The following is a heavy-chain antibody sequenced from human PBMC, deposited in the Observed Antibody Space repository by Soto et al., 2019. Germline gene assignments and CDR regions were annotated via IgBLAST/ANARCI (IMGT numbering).Heavy chain of an antibody. CDR1: GGSISSSNW. J-gene: IGHJ4*02. D-gene: IGHD3-3*01. CDR2: IYHSGST. V-gene: IGHV4-4*02. CDR3: ARGRVYDFWSGYYTYFDY. Sequence: SETLSLTCAVSGGSISSSNWWSWVRQPPGKGLEWIGEIYHSGSTNYNPSLKSRVTISVDKSKNQFSLKLSSVTAADTAVYYCARGRVYDFWSGYYTYFDYWGQGTLVT.